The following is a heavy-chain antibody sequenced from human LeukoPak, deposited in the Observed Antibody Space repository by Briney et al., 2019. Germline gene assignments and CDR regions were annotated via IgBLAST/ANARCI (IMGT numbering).Heavy chain of an antibody. V-gene: IGHV4-34*01. Sequence: SETLSLTCAVYGGSFSGYYWSWIRQPPGKGLEGIGEVNHSGSTNYNPPLMSRVTISVDTSKNQFSLKLSSVTAADTAVYYCARDYGSGSSDDAFDIWGQGTMVTVSS. CDR1: GGSFSGYY. CDR3: ARDYGSGSSDDAFDI. D-gene: IGHD3-10*01. CDR2: VNHSGST. J-gene: IGHJ3*02.